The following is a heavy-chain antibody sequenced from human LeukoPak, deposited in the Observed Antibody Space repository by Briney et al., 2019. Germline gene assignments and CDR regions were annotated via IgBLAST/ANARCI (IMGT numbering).Heavy chain of an antibody. J-gene: IGHJ4*02. CDR2: ISGSGGTT. V-gene: IGHV3-23*01. Sequence: GPLRLSCAVSGFTFSRYAMSWVRQAPGKGLEWVSAISGSGGTTYYADSVKGRFTISRDNSKSTLYLQMNSLRAEDTAVYYCAKEDCGVDCSTFDYWGQGTLVTVSS. CDR1: GFTFSRYA. CDR3: AKEDCGVDCSTFDY. D-gene: IGHD2-21*02.